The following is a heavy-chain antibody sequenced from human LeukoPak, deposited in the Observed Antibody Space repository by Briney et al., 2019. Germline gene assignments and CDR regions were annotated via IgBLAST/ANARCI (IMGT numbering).Heavy chain of an antibody. J-gene: IGHJ4*02. V-gene: IGHV1-69*13. Sequence: SVKVSCKASGGTFSSYAISWVRQAPGQGLEWMGGIIPIFGTANYAQKFQGRVTITADESTSTAYMELSSLRSEDTAVYYCARDPKDTYYYDSSGYSFDYWGQGTLVTVSS. CDR2: IIPIFGTA. CDR3: ARDPKDTYYYDSSGYSFDY. CDR1: GGTFSSYA. D-gene: IGHD3-22*01.